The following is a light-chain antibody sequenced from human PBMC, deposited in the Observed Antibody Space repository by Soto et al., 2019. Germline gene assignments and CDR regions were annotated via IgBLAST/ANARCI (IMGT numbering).Light chain of an antibody. V-gene: IGKV3-15*01. CDR3: QQYYNWPRT. J-gene: IGKJ1*01. CDR1: QTVSSM. CDR2: GAS. Sequence: EIVMTQSPATLSVSPGERATLSCRASQTVSSMLAWYQQKPGQAPRLLIFGASSRATGIPASFSGSGSGTEFTLTINSLQSEDFAVYYCQQYYNWPRTFGQGTKVEIK.